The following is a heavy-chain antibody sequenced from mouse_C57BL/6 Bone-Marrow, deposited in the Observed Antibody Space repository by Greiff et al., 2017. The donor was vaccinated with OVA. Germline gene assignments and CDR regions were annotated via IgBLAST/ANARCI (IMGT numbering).Heavy chain of an antibody. V-gene: IGHV5-9-1*02. D-gene: IGHD2-3*01. Sequence: EVKLVESGEGLVKPGGSLKLSCAASGFTFSSYAMSWVRQTPEKRLEWVAYISSGGDYIYYADTVKGRFTISSDNARNTLYLQMSSLKSEDTAMYYCTRADGYYYFDYWGQGTTLTVSS. J-gene: IGHJ2*01. CDR1: GFTFSSYA. CDR3: TRADGYYYFDY. CDR2: ISSGGDYI.